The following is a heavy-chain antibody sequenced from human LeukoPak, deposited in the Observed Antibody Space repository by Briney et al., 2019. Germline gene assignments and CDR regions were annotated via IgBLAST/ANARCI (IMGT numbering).Heavy chain of an antibody. V-gene: IGHV4-59*01. Sequence: SETQSLTCTVSGGSISSYYWSWIRQPPGKGLEWIGYIYYSGSTNYNPSLKSRVTISVDTSKNQFSLKLSSVTAADTAVYYCATAIFGVEFDYWGQGTLVTVSS. CDR2: IYYSGST. CDR1: GGSISSYY. D-gene: IGHD3-3*01. J-gene: IGHJ4*02. CDR3: ATAIFGVEFDY.